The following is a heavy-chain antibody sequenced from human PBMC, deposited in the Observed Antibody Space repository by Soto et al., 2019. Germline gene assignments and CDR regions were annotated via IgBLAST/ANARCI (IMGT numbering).Heavy chain of an antibody. CDR3: AREGDRTANTFDC. V-gene: IGHV4-61*01. J-gene: IGHJ4*02. D-gene: IGHD1-1*01. CDR2: IYYSGST. Sequence: SETLSLTCTVSGGSVSSGSYYWSWIRQPPGRGLEWIGYIYYSGSTNYNPSLKSRVSISLETSKNQFSLKLSSVTAADTALYYCAREGDRTANTFDCWGPGNLVTVSS. CDR1: GGSVSSGSYY.